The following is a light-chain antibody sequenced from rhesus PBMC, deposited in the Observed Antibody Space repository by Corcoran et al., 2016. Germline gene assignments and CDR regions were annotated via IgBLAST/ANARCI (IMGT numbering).Light chain of an antibody. CDR1: QSVSSS. V-gene: IGKV3-42*03. J-gene: IGKJ4*01. CDR3: QQYSSWPLT. CDR2: GAS. Sequence: EIVLTQSPGTLSLSPGERATLSCRASQSVSSSLAWYQQKPGQVPRLLSFGASNRAPGIADRFSGSGSGTDFTLTISSLEPDDFAVYYCQQYSSWPLTFGGGTKVEIK.